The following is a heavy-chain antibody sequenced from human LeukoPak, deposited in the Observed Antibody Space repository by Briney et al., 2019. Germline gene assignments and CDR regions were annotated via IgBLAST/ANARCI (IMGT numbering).Heavy chain of an antibody. V-gene: IGHV3-43D*03. CDR3: AKGRDGYNFENSYFDY. J-gene: IGHJ4*02. Sequence: GGSLRLSCAASGFTFDDYAMHWVRQAPGRGLEWVSLISWDGGSTYYADSVKGRFTISRDNSKNSLYLQMNCLRAEDTALYYCAKGRDGYNFENSYFDYWGQGTLVSVSS. D-gene: IGHD5-24*01. CDR2: ISWDGGST. CDR1: GFTFDDYA.